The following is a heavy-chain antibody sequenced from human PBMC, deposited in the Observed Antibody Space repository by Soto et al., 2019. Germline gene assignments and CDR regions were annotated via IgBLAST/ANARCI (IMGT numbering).Heavy chain of an antibody. CDR2: ISAYNGNT. D-gene: IGHD6-13*01. J-gene: IGHJ3*02. CDR3: PRDFTQQLVHDAFDI. Sequence: QVPLVQSGAEVKKPGASVKVSCKASGYTFTSYGISWVRQAPGQGLEWMGWISAYNGNTNYAQKLQGRGTMTTDTSTRTAYMEWTSLRSDDTAVYYCPRDFTQQLVHDAFDIWGQGTMVTVSS. V-gene: IGHV1-18*01. CDR1: GYTFTSYG.